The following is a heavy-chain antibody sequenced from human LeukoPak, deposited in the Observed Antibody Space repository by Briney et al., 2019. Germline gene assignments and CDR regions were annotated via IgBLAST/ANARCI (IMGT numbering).Heavy chain of an antibody. D-gene: IGHD3-3*01. CDR1: GGSISSYY. J-gene: IGHJ4*02. V-gene: IGHV4-39*07. CDR2: IYYSGST. Sequence: SETLSLTCTVSGGSISSYYWGWIRQPPGKGLEWIGSIYYSGSTYYNPSLKSRVTISVDTSKNQFSLKLSSVTAADTAVYYCARDGSFWSGPTPFDYWGQGTLVTVSS. CDR3: ARDGSFWSGPTPFDY.